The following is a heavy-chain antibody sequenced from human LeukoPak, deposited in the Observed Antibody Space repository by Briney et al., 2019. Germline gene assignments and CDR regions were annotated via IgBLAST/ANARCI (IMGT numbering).Heavy chain of an antibody. CDR2: INHSGST. V-gene: IGHV4-34*01. D-gene: IGHD6-6*01. Sequence: KPSETLSLTCAVYGVSFSGYYWSWIRPPPGKGLEWSGEINHSGSTNYNPSLKSRVTISVDTSKNQFSLKLSSVTAADTAVYYCARGVRGIAARRNNWFDPWGQGTLVTVSS. J-gene: IGHJ5*02. CDR3: ARGVRGIAARRNNWFDP. CDR1: GVSFSGYY.